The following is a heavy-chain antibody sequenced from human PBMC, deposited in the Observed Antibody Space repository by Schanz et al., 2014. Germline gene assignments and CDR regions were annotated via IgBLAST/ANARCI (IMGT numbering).Heavy chain of an antibody. CDR2: INPNSGGT. CDR1: GHPFTAYY. D-gene: IGHD3-10*01. Sequence: QVQLVQSGAEVKKPGASVKVSCKASGHPFTAYYMHWVRQAPGQGLEWMGRINPNSGGTNYAENFQGRVTMTRDTSTSTVYMELSRLTSDDTAVYYCARDRRLQRQSGWDYWGQGTLVTVSS. V-gene: IGHV1-2*06. CDR3: ARDRRLQRQSGWDY. J-gene: IGHJ4*02.